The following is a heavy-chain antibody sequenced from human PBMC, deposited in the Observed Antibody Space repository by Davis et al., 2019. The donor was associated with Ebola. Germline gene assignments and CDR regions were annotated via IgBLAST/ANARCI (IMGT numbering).Heavy chain of an antibody. CDR3: ARGTVEPRPPDS. D-gene: IGHD6-19*01. CDR1: GGSFSGYY. Sequence: MPSETLSLTCAVYGGSFSGYYWSWIRQPPGKGLEWIGEINHSGRTNYNPSLKSRVTISVDTSKNQFSLRLTSVTAADTALYYCARGTVEPRPPDSWGQGIQVTVSS. V-gene: IGHV4-34*01. CDR2: INHSGRT. J-gene: IGHJ4*02.